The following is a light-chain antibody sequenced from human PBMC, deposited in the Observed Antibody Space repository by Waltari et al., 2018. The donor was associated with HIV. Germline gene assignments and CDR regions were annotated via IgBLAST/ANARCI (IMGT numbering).Light chain of an antibody. V-gene: IGLV2-14*03. J-gene: IGLJ2*01. Sequence: QSALPQPASVSGLPGQSTTLPCTGASSDVGRYNSVSWYQHHPGKAPKPIIYDVSNRPSGVSNRFSGSKSGTTASLTISGLQAEDEADYYCSSYTSSRTVVFGGGTKLTVL. CDR3: SSYTSSRTVV. CDR2: DVS. CDR1: SSDVGRYNS.